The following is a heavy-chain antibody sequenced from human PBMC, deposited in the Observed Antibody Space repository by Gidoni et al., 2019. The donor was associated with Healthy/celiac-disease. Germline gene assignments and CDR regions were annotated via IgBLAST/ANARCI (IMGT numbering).Heavy chain of an antibody. CDR3: ARVPYSSSWYNDAFDI. Sequence: EVQLVPSGAAVRKPGESLKISCKGSGYSFTSYWIGWVRQMPGKGLEWMGIIYPGDSDTRYSPSFQGQVTISADKSISTAYLQWSSLKASDTAMYYCARVPYSSSWYNDAFDIWGQGTMVTVSS. D-gene: IGHD6-13*01. CDR1: GYSFTSYW. V-gene: IGHV5-51*01. CDR2: IYPGDSDT. J-gene: IGHJ3*02.